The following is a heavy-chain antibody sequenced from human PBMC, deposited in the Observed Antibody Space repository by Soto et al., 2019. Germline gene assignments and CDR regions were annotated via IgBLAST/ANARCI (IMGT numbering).Heavy chain of an antibody. CDR1: GFNVTSDY. CDR3: TRDGRGLGRLSLFEY. CDR2: IYSGETT. Sequence: ASGFNVTSDYMNWVRQTPGKGLEWVASIYSGETTYYADSVRGRFTISSDKSKNTLYFQLSSLRIEDTAVYYCTRDGRGLGRLSLFEYWGQGVLVTVSS. D-gene: IGHD2-21*02. J-gene: IGHJ4*02. V-gene: IGHV3-53*01.